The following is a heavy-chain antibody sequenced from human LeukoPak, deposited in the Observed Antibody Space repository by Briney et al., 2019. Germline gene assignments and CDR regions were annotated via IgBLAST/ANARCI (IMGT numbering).Heavy chain of an antibody. D-gene: IGHD7-27*01. J-gene: IGHJ4*02. CDR3: ARGSGD. CDR2: ISYDGSNK. V-gene: IGHV3-30-3*01. Sequence: GGSLRLSCAASGLTFSSYAIHWVRQAPGKGLEWVAVISYDGSNKYYADSVEGRFTISRDNSKNTLYLQMNSLRAEDTAVYYCARGSGDWGQGTLVTVPS. CDR1: GLTFSSYA.